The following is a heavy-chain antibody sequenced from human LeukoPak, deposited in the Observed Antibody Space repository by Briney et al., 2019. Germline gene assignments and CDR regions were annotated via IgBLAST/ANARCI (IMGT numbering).Heavy chain of an antibody. Sequence: SVKVSCKAAGGTFSSYAISWVRQAPGQGLEWMGGIIPIFGTANYAQKFQGRVTITADEFTSTAYMELSSLRSEDTAVYYCARDLRGSGSYSGIWFDPWGQGTLVTVSS. J-gene: IGHJ5*02. D-gene: IGHD1-26*01. V-gene: IGHV1-69*01. CDR3: ARDLRGSGSYSGIWFDP. CDR1: GGTFSSYA. CDR2: IIPIFGTA.